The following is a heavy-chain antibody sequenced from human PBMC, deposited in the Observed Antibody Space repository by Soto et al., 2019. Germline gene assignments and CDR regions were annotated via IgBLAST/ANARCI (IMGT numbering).Heavy chain of an antibody. CDR3: AGACPGYSTIRFFFEY. Sequence: SETLSLTFTVSGGSVSSGGYYWSWIRQPPGRGLEWIGYIYSSGSTNYNPSLKSRITISVDTSRNQFSLRLSSATAADTAVYYCAGACPGYSTIRFFFEYWGQGTLVTVSS. J-gene: IGHJ4*02. V-gene: IGHV4-61*08. CDR1: GGSVSSGGYY. D-gene: IGHD6-13*01. CDR2: IYSSGST.